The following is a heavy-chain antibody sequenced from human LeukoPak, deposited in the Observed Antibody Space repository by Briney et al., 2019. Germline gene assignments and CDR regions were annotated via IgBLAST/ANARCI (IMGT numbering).Heavy chain of an antibody. V-gene: IGHV3-21*06. CDR3: ARVVDTAMVFGY. CDR1: GLTFNIYC. D-gene: IGHD5-18*01. Sequence: GRSLSLSCAVSGLTFNIYCMKWVRHPPGKGLEWVSSIRSSGSYTFYADTVKGRFTISRDNAKNSLYLQMNSLRAEDTAVYYCARVVDTAMVFGYWGQGTLVTVSS. J-gene: IGHJ4*02. CDR2: IRSSGSYT.